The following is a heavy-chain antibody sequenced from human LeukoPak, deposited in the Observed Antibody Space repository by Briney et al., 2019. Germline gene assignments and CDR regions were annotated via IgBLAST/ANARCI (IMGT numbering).Heavy chain of an antibody. Sequence: SQTLSLTCTVSGGSISSGSYYWSWIRQPAGKGLEWIGRIYTSGGTNYNPSLKSRVTISVDTSKNQFSLKLSSVTAADTAVYYCARGTIFGRWFDPWGQGTLVTVSS. V-gene: IGHV4-61*02. J-gene: IGHJ5*02. CDR1: GGSISSGSYY. CDR3: ARGTIFGRWFDP. CDR2: IYTSGGT. D-gene: IGHD3-3*01.